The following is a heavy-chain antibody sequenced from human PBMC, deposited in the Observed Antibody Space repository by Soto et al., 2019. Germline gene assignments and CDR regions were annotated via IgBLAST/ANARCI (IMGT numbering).Heavy chain of an antibody. Sequence: EVQLAESGGGLAQPGGSLRLSCAASGFTLSGYAMDWVRQAPGKGLEYVSGISSNGVGTYYANSVQGRCTIPRDNSKNTVYLQMGSLRPEDMAVYYCARRARPDFYSLDVWGKGTTVTVFS. CDR3: ARRARPDFYSLDV. J-gene: IGHJ6*03. CDR1: GFTLSGYA. D-gene: IGHD6-6*01. V-gene: IGHV3-64*01. CDR2: ISSNGVGT.